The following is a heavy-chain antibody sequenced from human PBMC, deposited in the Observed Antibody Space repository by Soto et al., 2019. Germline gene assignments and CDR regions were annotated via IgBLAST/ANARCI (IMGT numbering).Heavy chain of an antibody. D-gene: IGHD3-9*01. CDR1: GYTFTSYG. Sequence: ASVKVSCKASGYTFTSYGISWVRQAPGQGLERMGWISAYNGNTNYAQKLQGRVTMTTDTSTSTAYMELRSLRSDDTAVYYCARTYYDILTGKSFDYWGQGTLVTVSS. CDR2: ISAYNGNT. CDR3: ARTYYDILTGKSFDY. V-gene: IGHV1-18*01. J-gene: IGHJ4*02.